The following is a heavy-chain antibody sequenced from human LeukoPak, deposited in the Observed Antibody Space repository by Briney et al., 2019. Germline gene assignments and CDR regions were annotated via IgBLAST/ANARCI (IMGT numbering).Heavy chain of an antibody. CDR2: ISAYNGNT. J-gene: IGHJ4*02. CDR3: ARDPRWRITMVRGVPLFDY. CDR1: GYTFTSYG. V-gene: IGHV1-18*01. D-gene: IGHD3-10*01. Sequence: ASVKVPCKASGYTFTSYGISWVRQAPGQGLECMGWISAYNGNTNYAQKLQGRVTMTTDTSTSTAYIELRSLRSDDTAVYYCARDPRWRITMVRGVPLFDYWGQGTLVTVSS.